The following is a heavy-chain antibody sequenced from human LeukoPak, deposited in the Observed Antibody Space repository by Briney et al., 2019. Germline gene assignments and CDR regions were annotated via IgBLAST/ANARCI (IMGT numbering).Heavy chain of an antibody. CDR3: AKTSLSDPSGHYYYMDV. D-gene: IGHD3-3*01. Sequence: GGSLRLSCAASGFTFSSYGMSWVRQAPGKGLEWVSALSGSGGRTYYADSVKARFTISRDNSQNTVSLQLNNLRIEDTALYYCAKTSLSDPSGHYYYMDVWGKGTTVTVSS. CDR2: LSGSGGRT. CDR1: GFTFSSYG. V-gene: IGHV3-23*01. J-gene: IGHJ6*03.